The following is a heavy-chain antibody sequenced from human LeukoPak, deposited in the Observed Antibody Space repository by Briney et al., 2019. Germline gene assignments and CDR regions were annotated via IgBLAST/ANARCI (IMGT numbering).Heavy chain of an antibody. D-gene: IGHD3-22*01. J-gene: IGHJ4*02. Sequence: GGSLRLSCEASGFTFSSYAMHWVRQAPGKGLEWVAVISYDGSNKYYADSVKGRFTISRDNSKNTLYLRMNSLRAEDTAVYYCAREGLLRPMAYYFDYWGQGTLVTVSS. CDR2: ISYDGSNK. CDR1: GFTFSSYA. CDR3: AREGLLRPMAYYFDY. V-gene: IGHV3-30-3*01.